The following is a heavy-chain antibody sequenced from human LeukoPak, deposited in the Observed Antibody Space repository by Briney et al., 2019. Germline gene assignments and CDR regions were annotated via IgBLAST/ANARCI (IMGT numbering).Heavy chain of an antibody. Sequence: LSLTCAVSGGPVSSGGCSWGWIRQPPGKGLEWVSGINWNSGSIGYADSVKGRFTISRDNAKNSLYLQMNSLRAEDMALYYCAKGLLRFLECPEDIWGQGTMVTVSS. D-gene: IGHD3-3*01. J-gene: IGHJ3*02. CDR2: INWNSGSI. CDR1: GGPVSSGGCS. CDR3: AKGLLRFLECPEDI. V-gene: IGHV3-9*03.